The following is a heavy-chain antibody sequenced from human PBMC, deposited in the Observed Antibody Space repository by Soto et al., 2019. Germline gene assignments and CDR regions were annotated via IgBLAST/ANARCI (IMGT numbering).Heavy chain of an antibody. V-gene: IGHV4-31*02. D-gene: IGHD4-4*01. J-gene: IGHJ4*02. CDR3: ARIRTPNYLHYYFDY. CDR1: GGSISSGGYY. CDR2: IYYSGST. Sequence: PSETLSLTCTVSGGSISSGGYYWSWIRQHPGKGLEWIGYIYYSGSTYYNPSLKSRVTISVDTSKNQFSLKLSSVTAADTAVYGCARIRTPNYLHYYFDYWGQGTLVTVS.